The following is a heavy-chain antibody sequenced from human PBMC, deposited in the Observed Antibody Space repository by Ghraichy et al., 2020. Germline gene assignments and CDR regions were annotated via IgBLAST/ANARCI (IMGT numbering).Heavy chain of an antibody. J-gene: IGHJ3*02. CDR2: INPRGGST. Sequence: ASVKVSCKASGYTFTSYYIHWVRQAPGQGLEWMGSINPRGGSTPYAQKYQGRVTLTRDTSTSTAHMEMSSLRPEDTAVYYCAREILGSGMSAFGIWGQGTMVTVSS. V-gene: IGHV1-46*01. D-gene: IGHD3-10*01. CDR1: GYTFTSYY. CDR3: AREILGSGMSAFGI.